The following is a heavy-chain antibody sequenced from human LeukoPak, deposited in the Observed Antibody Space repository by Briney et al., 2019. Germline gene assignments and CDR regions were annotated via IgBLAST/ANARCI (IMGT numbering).Heavy chain of an antibody. D-gene: IGHD2-21*02. J-gene: IGHJ4*02. CDR2: ISPYNGNT. CDR1: GYTFSSYG. V-gene: IGHV1-18*01. CDR3: ARDERDSCGGDCYYFDY. Sequence: ASVKVSCKASGYTFSSYGISWVRQAPGQGLEWMGWISPYNGNTNSAPKLQGRITMTTDTSTSTAYMELRSLRSGDTAVYYCARDERDSCGGDCYYFDYWGQGTLVTVSS.